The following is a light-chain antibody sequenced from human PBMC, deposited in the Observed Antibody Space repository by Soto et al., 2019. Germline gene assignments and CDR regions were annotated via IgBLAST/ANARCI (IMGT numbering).Light chain of an antibody. Sequence: QSVLTQSPSASASLGASVKLTCTLSRGHSSYAIAWHQQQPEKGPRYLMKLNSDGSHSKGDGIPDRCSGSSSGAERYLTISSLKSEDEADYYCQTWGTGIRVFGGGTKLTVL. J-gene: IGLJ2*01. V-gene: IGLV4-69*01. CDR3: QTWGTGIRV. CDR1: RGHSSYA. CDR2: LNSDGSH.